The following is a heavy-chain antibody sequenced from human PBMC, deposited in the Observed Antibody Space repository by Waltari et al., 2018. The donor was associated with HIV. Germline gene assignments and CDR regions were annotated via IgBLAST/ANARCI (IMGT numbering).Heavy chain of an antibody. CDR3: ARETYRYDGSGYWGLDI. J-gene: IGHJ3*02. D-gene: IGHD3-22*01. V-gene: IGHV4-59*01. Sequence: QVQLQESGPGLVEPSETLSLTCSLSGGSMSDSYWTWIRQPPGKGLEWIGYIYKSGTTGSTDYNASLKSRVTISVDTSKNLLSLKLNSVTAADTAVYFCARETYRYDGSGYWGLDIWGQGTMVTVSS. CDR2: IYKSGTTGST. CDR1: GGSMSDSY.